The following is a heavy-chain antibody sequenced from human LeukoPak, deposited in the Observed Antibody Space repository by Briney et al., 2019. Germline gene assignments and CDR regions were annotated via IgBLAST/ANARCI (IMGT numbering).Heavy chain of an antibody. CDR1: GLTFSNYG. CDR3: AKTNGYYDY. CDR2: ISGNGDNT. Sequence: GGSLKLSCAASGLTFSNYGMSWVRQAPGKGLEWVSGISGNGDNTYYADSVKGRSSISRDNSKNTLHLQMDSLRAEDTAVYHCAKTNGYYDYWGRGTLVTVSS. D-gene: IGHD3-22*01. V-gene: IGHV3-23*01. J-gene: IGHJ4*02.